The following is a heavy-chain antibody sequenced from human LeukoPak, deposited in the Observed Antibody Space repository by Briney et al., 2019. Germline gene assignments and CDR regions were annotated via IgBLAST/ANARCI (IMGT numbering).Heavy chain of an antibody. D-gene: IGHD3-9*01. J-gene: IGHJ3*02. CDR2: IYWDDDK. CDR3: ALERGLLYFDWSMTLHHAFDI. CDR1: GFSLSTSGVG. Sequence: SGPTLVKPTQTLTLTCTFSGFSLSTSGVGVGWIRQPPGKALEWLALIYWDDDKRYSPSLKSRLTITKDTPKNQVVLTMTNMDPVDTATYYCALERGLLYFDWSMTLHHAFDIWGQGTMVTVSS. V-gene: IGHV2-5*02.